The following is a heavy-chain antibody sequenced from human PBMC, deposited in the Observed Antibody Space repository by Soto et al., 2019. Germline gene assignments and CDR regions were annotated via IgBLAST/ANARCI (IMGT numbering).Heavy chain of an antibody. CDR2: ITPIAETK. CDR3: AVGVAPRQTADPYVFDI. Sequence: QAQLVQSGAEVKKPGSSVRVSCRASGGPFSRYAVSWVRQAPGKGLEWIGGITPIAETKNYAQKFRGRLSITADESTDTVYMELRRLTSDDTADYFCAVGVAPRQTADPYVFDIWGQWTRVTVSS. CDR1: GGPFSRYA. J-gene: IGHJ3*02. D-gene: IGHD1-26*01. V-gene: IGHV1-69*01.